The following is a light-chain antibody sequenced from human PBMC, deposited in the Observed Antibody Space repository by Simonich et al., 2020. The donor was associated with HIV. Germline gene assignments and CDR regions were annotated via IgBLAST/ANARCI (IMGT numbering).Light chain of an antibody. V-gene: IGLV6-57*03. Sequence: FMLTQPHSVSESPGKTVTISCTRSSGSIASNSVQWYQQRPGSAPTTVIYEDNQRPSGVPDRFSGSIDSSSNSASLTISGLKTEDEADYFCQSYDSNNHWVFGGGTKLTVL. CDR2: EDN. CDR3: QSYDSNNHWV. J-gene: IGLJ3*02. CDR1: SGSIASNS.